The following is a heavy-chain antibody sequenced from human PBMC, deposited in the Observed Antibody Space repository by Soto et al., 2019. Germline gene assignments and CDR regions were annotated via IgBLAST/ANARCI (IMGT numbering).Heavy chain of an antibody. CDR3: AKRLRGYDPENYYGMDV. CDR2: ISGSGGST. V-gene: IGHV3-23*01. J-gene: IGHJ6*02. Sequence: PGGSLRLSCAASGFTFSSYARSWVRQAPGKGLEWVSAISGSGGSTYYADSVKGRFTISRDNSKNTLYLQMNSLRAEDTAVYYCAKRLRGYDPENYYGMDVWGQGTTLTVSS. CDR1: GFTFSSYA. D-gene: IGHD5-12*01.